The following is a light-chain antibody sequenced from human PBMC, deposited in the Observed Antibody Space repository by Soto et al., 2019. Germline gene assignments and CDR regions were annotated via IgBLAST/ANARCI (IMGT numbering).Light chain of an antibody. V-gene: IGKV1-9*01. J-gene: IGKJ2*01. CDR1: QAISSS. Sequence: DIQLTQSPSFLSASVGDRVTITCRASQAISSSLDWYQHNPGKAHKLLIYAASTLQDVVPSSLSGSGSWTEFTLRISGLQSVDFAPYDCQHLNDYRYNFGQGIKVEIK. CDR3: QHLNDYRYN. CDR2: AAS.